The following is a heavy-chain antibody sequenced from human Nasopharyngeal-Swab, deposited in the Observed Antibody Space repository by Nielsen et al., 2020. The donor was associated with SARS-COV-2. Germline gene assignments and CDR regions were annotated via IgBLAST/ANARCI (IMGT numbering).Heavy chain of an antibody. CDR1: GYTFTSYA. V-gene: IGHV1-3*01. J-gene: IGHJ6*03. Sequence: ASVKVSCKASGYTFTSYAMHWVRQAPGQRLEWMGWINAGNGNTKYSQKVQGRVTITRDTSASTAYMELSSLRSEDTAVYYCARWRVGGSYSGYYYYYMDVWGKGTTVTVSS. CDR3: ARWRVGGSYSGYYYYYMDV. CDR2: INAGNGNT. D-gene: IGHD1-26*01.